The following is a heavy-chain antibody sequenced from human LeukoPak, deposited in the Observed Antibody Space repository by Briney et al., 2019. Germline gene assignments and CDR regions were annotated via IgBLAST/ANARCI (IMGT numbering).Heavy chain of an antibody. CDR3: ARDTADYDSSGPNWFDP. Sequence: GGSLRLSCAASGFTFSSYSMNWVRQAPGEGLEWVSYISSSSSTIYYADSVKGRFTISRDNAKNSLYLQMNSLRAEDTAVYYCARDTADYDSSGPNWFDPWGQGTLVTVSS. CDR2: ISSSSSTI. V-gene: IGHV3-48*01. J-gene: IGHJ5*02. CDR1: GFTFSSYS. D-gene: IGHD3-22*01.